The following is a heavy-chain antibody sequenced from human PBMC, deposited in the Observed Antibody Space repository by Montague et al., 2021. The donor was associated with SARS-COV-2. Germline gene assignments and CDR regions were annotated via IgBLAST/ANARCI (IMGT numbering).Heavy chain of an antibody. CDR2: VYYSRSS. CDR1: GDSVSHDF. CDR3: VRDPALSGSGTFYDY. J-gene: IGHJ4*02. D-gene: IGHD1-26*01. Sequence: SETLSLTCAVSGDSVSHDFWTWIRQPPGKGLEWIGYVYYSRSSSYNPSLRCRVSIAVDTSKNQFSLRLSTVTAADTAIYYCVRDPALSGSGTFYDYWGQGTLVAVSS. V-gene: IGHV4-59*02.